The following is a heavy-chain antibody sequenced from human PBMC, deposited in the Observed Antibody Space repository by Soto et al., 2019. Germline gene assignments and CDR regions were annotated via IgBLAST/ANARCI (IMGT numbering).Heavy chain of an antibody. CDR1: GGSISSGDYY. CDR3: ARWWSGSRQGFDP. Sequence: PSGTLSLTCTVSGGSISSGDYYWSWIRQHPGKGLEWIGYIYYSGSTYYNPSLKSRVTISVDTSKNQFSLKLSSVTAADTAVYYCARWWSGSRQGFDPWGQGTLVTVSS. J-gene: IGHJ5*02. V-gene: IGHV4-31*03. CDR2: IYYSGST. D-gene: IGHD3-3*01.